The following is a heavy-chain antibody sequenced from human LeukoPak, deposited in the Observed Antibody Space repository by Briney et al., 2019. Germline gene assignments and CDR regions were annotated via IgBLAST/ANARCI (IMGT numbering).Heavy chain of an antibody. V-gene: IGHV3-23*01. CDR3: AKVRGSITMIVVAGFDY. J-gene: IGHJ4*02. D-gene: IGHD3-22*01. CDR1: GFTFSSYA. CDR2: ISGSGGST. Sequence: GGSLRLSRAASGFTFSSYAMSWVRQAPGKGLEWVSAISGSGGSTYYADSVKGRFTISRDNSKNTLYLQMNSLRAEDTAVYYCAKVRGSITMIVVAGFDYWGQGTLVTVSS.